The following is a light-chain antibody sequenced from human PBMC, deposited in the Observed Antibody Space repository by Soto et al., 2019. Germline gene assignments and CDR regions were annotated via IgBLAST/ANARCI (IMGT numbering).Light chain of an antibody. CDR1: QSISSW. V-gene: IGKV1-5*03. CDR3: QQYNSNSST. CDR2: KAS. J-gene: IGKJ2*02. Sequence: DIQMTQSPSTLSASVGDRVTITCRASQSISSWLAWYKQKPGKAPKLLIYKASSLESGVPSRFSGSGSGTEFTLTISSLQPDDFATYYCQQYNSNSSTFGQGTKLEIK.